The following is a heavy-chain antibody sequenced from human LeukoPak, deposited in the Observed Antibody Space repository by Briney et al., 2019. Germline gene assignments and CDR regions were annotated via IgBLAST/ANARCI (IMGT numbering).Heavy chain of an antibody. D-gene: IGHD3-22*01. CDR3: AGRTYYYDSSGYYIDY. CDR1: GFTFSTYT. Sequence: GGSLRLSCAASGFTFSTYTMNWVRQAPGKGLEWVSSISSSSSYIYYADSVKGRFTISRDNAKNSLYLQMNSLRAEDTAVYYCAGRTYYYDSSGYYIDYWGQGTLVTVSS. V-gene: IGHV3-21*01. CDR2: ISSSSSYI. J-gene: IGHJ4*02.